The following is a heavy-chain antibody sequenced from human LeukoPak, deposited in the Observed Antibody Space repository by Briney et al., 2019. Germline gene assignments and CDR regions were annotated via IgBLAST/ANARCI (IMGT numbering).Heavy chain of an antibody. CDR1: GGTFSSYG. CDR2: ISAYNGNT. D-gene: IGHD2-15*01. CDR3: ARRTKDIVVVVAATVEYYFDY. J-gene: IGHJ4*02. V-gene: IGHV1-18*01. Sequence: GASVKVSCKAFGGTFSSYGISWVRQAPGQGLEWMGWISAYNGNTNYAQKLQGRVTMTTDTSTSTAYMELRSLRSDDTAVYYCARRTKDIVVVVAATVEYYFDYWGQGTLVTVSS.